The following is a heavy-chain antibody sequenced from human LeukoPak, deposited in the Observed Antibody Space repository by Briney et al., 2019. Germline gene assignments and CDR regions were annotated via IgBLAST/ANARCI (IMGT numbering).Heavy chain of an antibody. J-gene: IGHJ4*02. CDR1: GGSINSSSYY. CDR2: IYYSGST. Sequence: SETLSLTCTVSGGSINSSSYYWGWIRQPPGKGLEWIGSIYYSGSTYYNPSLKSRVTISVDTSKNQFSLKLSSVTAADTAVYYCARPDLSSKMATTKFDYWGQGTLVTVSS. D-gene: IGHD5-24*01. V-gene: IGHV4-39*01. CDR3: ARPDLSSKMATTKFDY.